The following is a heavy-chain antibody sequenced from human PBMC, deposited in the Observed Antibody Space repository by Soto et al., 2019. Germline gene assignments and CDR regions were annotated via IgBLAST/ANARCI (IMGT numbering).Heavy chain of an antibody. D-gene: IGHD3-22*01. Sequence: GASVKVSCKASGYTFTNFGISWVRQAPGQGLEWMGWISAYNGNTNYAQKFQGRVTITTDTSASTAYMEVSSLRSEDTAVYYCARAAYYYDSSGYYPGDYWGQGSLVTVSS. V-gene: IGHV1-18*01. CDR1: GYTFTNFG. CDR3: ARAAYYYDSSGYYPGDY. J-gene: IGHJ4*02. CDR2: ISAYNGNT.